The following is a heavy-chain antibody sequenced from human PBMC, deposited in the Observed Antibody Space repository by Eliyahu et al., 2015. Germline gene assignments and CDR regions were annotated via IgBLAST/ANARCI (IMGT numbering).Heavy chain of an antibody. CDR1: GGSXSGXY. D-gene: IGHD3-16*02. V-gene: IGHV4-34*01. Sequence: QVQLQQWGAGLLKPSEXLSLTCAVXGGSXSGXYWXWIRPPPGKGLEWIGEINHSGSTNYNPSLKSRVTISVDTSKNQFSLKLSSVTAADTAVYYCARALYYDYIWGSYRNNWFDPWGQGTLVTVSS. CDR3: ARALYYDYIWGSYRNNWFDP. CDR2: INHSGST. J-gene: IGHJ5*02.